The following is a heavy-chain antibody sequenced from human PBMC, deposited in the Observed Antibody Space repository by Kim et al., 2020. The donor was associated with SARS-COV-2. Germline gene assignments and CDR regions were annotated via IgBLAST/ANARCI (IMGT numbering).Heavy chain of an antibody. V-gene: IGHV3-30*04. J-gene: IGHJ4*01. D-gene: IGHD1-26*01. CDR3: ARRLYYHAGIYYPFDF. Sequence: GGSLRLSCAASGFTFSKYLMNWVRQAPGKGLVWVARIYRDGSQKYYADSVKGRFTISRDRSKNTMYVQMDRLRPDDTAFYYCARRLYYHAGIYYPFDFWGHRTLVTFSS. CDR2: IYRDGSQK. CDR1: GFTFSKYL.